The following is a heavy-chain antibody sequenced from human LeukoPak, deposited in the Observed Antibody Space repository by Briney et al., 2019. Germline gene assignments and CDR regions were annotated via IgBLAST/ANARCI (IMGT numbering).Heavy chain of an antibody. J-gene: IGHJ4*02. CDR1: GYTFTGYY. Sequence: GASVKVSCKASGYTFTGYYMHWVRQAPGQGLEWMGWINPNSGGTNYAQKFRGRVTMTRDTSISTAYMELSRLRSDDTAVYYCAREISYCGGDCPNDYWGQGTLVTVSS. CDR3: AREISYCGGDCPNDY. D-gene: IGHD2-21*02. CDR2: INPNSGGT. V-gene: IGHV1-2*02.